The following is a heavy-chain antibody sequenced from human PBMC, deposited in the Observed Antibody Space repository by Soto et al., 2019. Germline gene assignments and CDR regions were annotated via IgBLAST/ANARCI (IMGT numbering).Heavy chain of an antibody. CDR3: AITGITIFGVVIRLLHY. D-gene: IGHD3-3*01. CDR1: GYTLTELS. CDR2: FDPEDGET. V-gene: IGHV1-24*01. J-gene: IGHJ4*02. Sequence: ASVKVSCKVSGYTLTELSMHWVRQAPGKGLEWMGGFDPEDGETIYAQKFQGRVTMTEDTSTDTAYMELSSLRSEDTAVYYCAITGITIFGVVIRLLHYWGQGTLVTVPS.